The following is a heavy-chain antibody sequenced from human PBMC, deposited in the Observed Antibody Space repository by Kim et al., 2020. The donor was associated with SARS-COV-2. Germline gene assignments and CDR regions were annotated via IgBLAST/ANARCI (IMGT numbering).Heavy chain of an antibody. D-gene: IGHD3-9*01. Sequence: STIYYADSVKGRFTISRDNAKNSLYLQMNSLRAEDTAVYYCARAGYLDYWGQGTLVTVSS. CDR2: STI. J-gene: IGHJ4*02. CDR3: ARAGYLDY. V-gene: IGHV3-48*03.